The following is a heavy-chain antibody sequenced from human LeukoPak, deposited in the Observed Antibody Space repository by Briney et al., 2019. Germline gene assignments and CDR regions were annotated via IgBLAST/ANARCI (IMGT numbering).Heavy chain of an antibody. Sequence: GGSLRLSCAASGFTFSSYSMNWVRQAPGEGLEWVSGISGSGGSTYYADSVKGRFTISRDNSKNTLYLQMNSLRAEDTAVYYCARDRLVRGVIKSYYFDYWGQGTLVTVSS. V-gene: IGHV3-23*01. CDR3: ARDRLVRGVIKSYYFDY. D-gene: IGHD3-10*01. CDR2: ISGSGGST. CDR1: GFTFSSYS. J-gene: IGHJ4*02.